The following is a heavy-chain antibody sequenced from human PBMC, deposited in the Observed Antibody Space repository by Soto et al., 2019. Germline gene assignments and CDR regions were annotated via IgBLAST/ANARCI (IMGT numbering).Heavy chain of an antibody. V-gene: IGHV3-21*01. CDR2: ISSSSSYI. CDR3: ARDLDENKYYYYGMDV. J-gene: IGHJ6*02. Sequence: GGSLRLSCAASGFTFSSYSMNWVRQAPGKGLEWVSSISSSSSYIYYADSVKGRFTISRDNAKNSLYLQMNSLRAEDTAVYYCARDLDENKYYYYGMDVWGQGTTVTVSS. CDR1: GFTFSSYS.